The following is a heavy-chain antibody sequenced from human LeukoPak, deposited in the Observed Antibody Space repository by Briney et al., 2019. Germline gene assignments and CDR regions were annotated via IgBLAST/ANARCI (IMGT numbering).Heavy chain of an antibody. CDR2: IYYSGST. J-gene: IGHJ4*02. CDR3: ARVYDSSGMCLGY. Sequence: SETLSLTCAVYGGSFSGYYWSWIRQPPGKGLEWIGYIYYSGSTYYNPSLKSRVTISVDTSKNQFSLKLSSVTAADTAVYYCARVYDSSGMCLGYWGQGTLVTVSS. V-gene: IGHV4-34*09. CDR1: GGSFSGYY. D-gene: IGHD3-22*01.